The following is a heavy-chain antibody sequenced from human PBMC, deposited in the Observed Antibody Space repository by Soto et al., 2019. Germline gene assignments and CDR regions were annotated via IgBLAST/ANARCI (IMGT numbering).Heavy chain of an antibody. J-gene: IGHJ4*02. CDR3: ARSIVVPTALDY. V-gene: IGHV1-3*01. CDR1: GYTFTSYA. CDR2: INAGNGNT. D-gene: IGHD2-21*02. Sequence: GASVKVSWKASGYTFTSYAMHWVRQAPGQRLEWMGWINAGNGNTKYSQKFQGRVTITRDTSASTAYMELSSLRSEDTAVYYCARSIVVPTALDYWGQGTLVTVSS.